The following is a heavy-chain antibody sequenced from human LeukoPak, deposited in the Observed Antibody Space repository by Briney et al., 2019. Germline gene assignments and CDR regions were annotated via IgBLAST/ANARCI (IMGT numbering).Heavy chain of an antibody. CDR2: IYYSGST. V-gene: IGHV4-39*01. CDR1: GGSISSYY. J-gene: IGHJ4*02. Sequence: SETLSLTCTVSGGSISSYYWGWIRQPPGKGLEWIGSIYYSGSTYYNPSLKSRVTISVDTSKNQFSLKLSSVTAADTAVYYCASRGVLAVAGGDYWGQGTLVTVSS. D-gene: IGHD6-19*01. CDR3: ASRGVLAVAGGDY.